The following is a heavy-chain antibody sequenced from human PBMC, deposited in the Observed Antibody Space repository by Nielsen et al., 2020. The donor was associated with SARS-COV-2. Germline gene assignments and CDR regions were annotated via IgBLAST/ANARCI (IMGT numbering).Heavy chain of an antibody. J-gene: IGHJ6*02. D-gene: IGHD1-1*01. CDR1: GGSISISGYF. V-gene: IGHV4-39*01. CDR3: ASQPTRRTGTQYYYYYGMDV. Sequence: SETLSLTCSVSGGSISISGYFWGWIRQSPGKGLEWIGSFFHSGDTYYNPSLKSRVTISVDTSKNQFSLKLSSVTAADTAVYYCASQPTRRTGTQYYYYYGMDVWGQGTTVTVSS. CDR2: FFHSGDT.